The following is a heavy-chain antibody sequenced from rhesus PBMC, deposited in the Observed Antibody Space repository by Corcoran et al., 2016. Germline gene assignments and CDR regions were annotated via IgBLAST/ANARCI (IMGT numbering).Heavy chain of an antibody. D-gene: IGHD4-23*01. CDR1: GYTFTDYH. V-gene: IGHV1S2*01. Sequence: QVQLVQSGAEVKKPGSSVKVSCKASGYTFTDYHMHWVRQAPRQGLEWMGWINPYNGNKKYAQKFQGRVTMTRDTSTSTAYMELSSLRSEDTAVYYCAREGVYTVTMFDYWGQGVLVTVSS. J-gene: IGHJ4*01. CDR3: AREGVYTVTMFDY. CDR2: INPYNGNK.